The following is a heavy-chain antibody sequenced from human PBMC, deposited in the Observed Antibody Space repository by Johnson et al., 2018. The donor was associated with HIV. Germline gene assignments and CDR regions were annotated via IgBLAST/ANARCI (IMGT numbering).Heavy chain of an antibody. CDR3: AKGRGYDYDALDF. CDR2: ISGTGGTT. V-gene: IGHV3-23*04. D-gene: IGHD5-12*01. Sequence: VQLVESGGGLVQPGGSLRLSCEVSGFTFSNFAMSWVRQAPGKGLEWVSAISGTGGTTYYADSVRGRFSISRDKSKDTLYLQISSLRAEDTAVYYCAKGRGYDYDALDFWGQWTMVTVSS. J-gene: IGHJ3*01. CDR1: GFTFSNFA.